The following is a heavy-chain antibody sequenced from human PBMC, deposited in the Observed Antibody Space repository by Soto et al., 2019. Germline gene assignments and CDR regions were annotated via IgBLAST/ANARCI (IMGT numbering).Heavy chain of an antibody. J-gene: IGHJ4*02. CDR1: XXXFTNAW. CDR2: IKSKTDGGTT. V-gene: IGHV3-15*01. CDR3: XXXXXXXRAY. Sequence: EVQLVESGGGLVMPGGSLRLSCAASXXXFTNAWMSWVRQAPGKGLEWVARIKSKTDGGTTDYATPVKGRFTISRDDSKNTLYLQMNSLKXXXXXXXXXXXXXXXXRAYWGQGTQVTVSS.